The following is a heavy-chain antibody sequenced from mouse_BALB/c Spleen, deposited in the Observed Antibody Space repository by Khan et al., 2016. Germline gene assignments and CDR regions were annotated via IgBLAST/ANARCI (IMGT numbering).Heavy chain of an antibody. CDR3: ARDDSWCAY. Sequence: EVELVESGGGLVKPGGSLKLSCAASGFTFSDYYMYWVRQTPEKRLEWVATISDGGSYTYYPDSVKGRFTISRDNAKNNLYLQMSSLKSEDTAMYYCARDDSWCAYWGQGTLVTVSA. V-gene: IGHV5-4*02. J-gene: IGHJ3*01. CDR1: GFTFSDYY. CDR2: ISDGGSYT. D-gene: IGHD2-12*01.